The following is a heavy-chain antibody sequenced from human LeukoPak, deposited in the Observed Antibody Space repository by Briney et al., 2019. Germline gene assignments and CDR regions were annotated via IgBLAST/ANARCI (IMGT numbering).Heavy chain of an antibody. CDR1: GFTFSSYW. J-gene: IGHJ4*02. CDR3: ARDLYRIVVVPHYFDY. D-gene: IGHD3-22*01. V-gene: IGHV3-7*01. Sequence: QPGGSLRLSCAASGFTFSSYWMSWVRQAPGKGLEWVANIKKDGSEKYYVDSVKGRFTISRDNAKNSLYLQMNSLRAEDTAVYHCARDLYRIVVVPHYFDYWGQGTLVTVSS. CDR2: IKKDGSEK.